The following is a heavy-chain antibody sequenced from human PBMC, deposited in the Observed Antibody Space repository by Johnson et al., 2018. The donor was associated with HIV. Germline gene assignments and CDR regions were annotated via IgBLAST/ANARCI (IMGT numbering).Heavy chain of an antibody. J-gene: IGHJ3*02. CDR2: ISYDGSNK. V-gene: IGHV3-30*01. CDR1: GFTFSSYA. Sequence: QVQLVESGGGVVQPGRSLRLSCAVSGFTFSSYAMHWVRQAPGKGLEWVAVISYDGSNKYYADSVKGRFTISRDSSKNTLYLQMNSLRPEDTAVYYCAKDRNWGRLFDGFDIWGQGTMVTVSS. CDR3: AKDRNWGRLFDGFDI. D-gene: IGHD7-27*01.